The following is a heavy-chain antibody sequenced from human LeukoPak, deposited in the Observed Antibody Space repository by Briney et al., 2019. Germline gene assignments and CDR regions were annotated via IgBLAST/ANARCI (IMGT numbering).Heavy chain of an antibody. CDR3: ARGGWPNWFDP. CDR2: INHSGST. Sequence: PSETLSLTCAVYGGSFSGYYWSWIRQPPGKGLEWIGEINHSGSTNYNPSLKSRVTISVDTSKNQFSLKLSSATAADTAVYYCARGGWPNWFDPWGQGTLVTVSS. CDR1: GGSFSGYY. J-gene: IGHJ5*02. D-gene: IGHD2-15*01. V-gene: IGHV4-34*01.